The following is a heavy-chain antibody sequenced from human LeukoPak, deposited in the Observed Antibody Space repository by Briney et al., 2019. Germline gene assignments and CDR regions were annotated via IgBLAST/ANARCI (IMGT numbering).Heavy chain of an antibody. CDR1: GYTFTSYG. J-gene: IGHJ2*01. CDR3: ARPYYYGSSGYYDGWYFDL. D-gene: IGHD3-22*01. Sequence: GASVKVSCKASGYTFTSYGISWVRQAPGQGLEWMGWISAYNGNTNYAQKLQGRVTMTTDTSTSTAYMELRSLRSDDTAVYYCARPYYYGSSGYYDGWYFDLWGRGTLVTVSS. V-gene: IGHV1-18*01. CDR2: ISAYNGNT.